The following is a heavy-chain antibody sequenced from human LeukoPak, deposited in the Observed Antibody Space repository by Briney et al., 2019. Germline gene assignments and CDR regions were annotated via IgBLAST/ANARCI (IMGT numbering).Heavy chain of an antibody. J-gene: IGHJ2*01. CDR2: IYYSGYT. Sequence: SETLSLTCTVSGGSISSYYWSWIRQPPGKGLEWIGCIYYSGYTNYKSSLKSRVTISVDTSKNQFSLKLSSVTAADTAVYYCARGTVTTGYFDLWGRGTLVTVSS. V-gene: IGHV4-59*12. D-gene: IGHD4-17*01. CDR1: GGSISSYY. CDR3: ARGTVTTGYFDL.